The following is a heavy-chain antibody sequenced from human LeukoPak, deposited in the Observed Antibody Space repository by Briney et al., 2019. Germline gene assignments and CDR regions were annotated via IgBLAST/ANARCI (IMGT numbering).Heavy chain of an antibody. CDR1: GGSISSYY. V-gene: IGHV4-59*01. CDR3: ARVGYYASGNYYNDRGAFDY. Sequence: SETLSLTCTVSGGSISSYYWSWIRQPPGKGLEWIGYIYYSGSTNYNPSLKSRVTISLDTSKNQFSLKLNSVTAADTAVYYCARVGYYASGNYYNDRGAFDYWGQGTLVIVSS. J-gene: IGHJ4*02. D-gene: IGHD3-10*01. CDR2: IYYSGST.